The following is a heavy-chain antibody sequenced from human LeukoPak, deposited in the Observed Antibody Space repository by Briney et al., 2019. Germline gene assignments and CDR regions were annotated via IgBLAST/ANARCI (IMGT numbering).Heavy chain of an antibody. CDR3: AREGSKIGSGRNRYYYTGMDV. V-gene: IGHV3-30*03. J-gene: IGHJ6*04. Sequence: GGSLRLSCAASGFTFSSYGMHWVRQAPGKGLEWVAVISYDGSNKYYADSVKGRFTISRDNSKNTLSLQMNSLRPEDTAVYYRAREGSKIGSGRNRYYYTGMDVWGRGTTVTVSS. CDR2: ISYDGSNK. D-gene: IGHD3-10*01. CDR1: GFTFSSYG.